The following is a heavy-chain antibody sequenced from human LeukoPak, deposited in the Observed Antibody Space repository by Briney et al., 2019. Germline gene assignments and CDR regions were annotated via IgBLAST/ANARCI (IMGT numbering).Heavy chain of an antibody. CDR2: ISAYNGNT. D-gene: IGHD6-13*01. Sequence: ASVKVSCKASGYTFTSYGISWVRQAPGQGLEWMGWISAYNGNTNYAQKLQGRVTMTTDTSTSTAYMELRSLRSEDTAVYYCAAGGSSWYWDYYYGMDVWGQGTTVTVSS. CDR1: GYTFTSYG. CDR3: AAGGSSWYWDYYYGMDV. J-gene: IGHJ6*02. V-gene: IGHV1-18*01.